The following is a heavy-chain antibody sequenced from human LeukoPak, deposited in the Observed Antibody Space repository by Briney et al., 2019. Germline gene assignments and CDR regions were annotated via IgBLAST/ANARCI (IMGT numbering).Heavy chain of an antibody. Sequence: GGSLRLSCAASGFTFSSYGMHWVRQAPGKGLEWVAVISYDGSNKYYADSVKGRFTISRDNSKNTLYLQMNSLRAEDTAVYYSAKVARTIYNYFDYWGQGTLVTVSS. CDR2: ISYDGSNK. V-gene: IGHV3-30*18. D-gene: IGHD4/OR15-4a*01. CDR3: AKVARTIYNYFDY. J-gene: IGHJ4*02. CDR1: GFTFSSYG.